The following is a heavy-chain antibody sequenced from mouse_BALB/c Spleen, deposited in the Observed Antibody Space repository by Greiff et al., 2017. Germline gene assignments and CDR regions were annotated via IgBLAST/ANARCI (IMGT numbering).Heavy chain of an antibody. V-gene: IGHV2-9*02. Sequence: VQLVESGPGLVAPSQSLSITCTVSGFSLTSYGVHWVRQPPGKGLEWLGVIWAGGSTNYNSALMSRLSISKDNSKSQVFLKMNSLQTDHTAMYYCAREIYYGSSLYYFDYWGQGTTLTVSS. CDR1: GFSLTSYG. CDR2: IWAGGST. CDR3: AREIYYGSSLYYFDY. J-gene: IGHJ2*01. D-gene: IGHD1-1*01.